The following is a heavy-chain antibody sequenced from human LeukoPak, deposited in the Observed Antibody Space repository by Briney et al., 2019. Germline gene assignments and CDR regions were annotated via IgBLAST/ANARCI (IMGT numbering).Heavy chain of an antibody. CDR3: ARGVEYYDFWSGKIDY. J-gene: IGHJ4*02. CDR1: GFTFSNFW. D-gene: IGHD3-3*01. Sequence: PGGSLRLSCAASGFTFSNFWMHWVRQAPGKGLVWVALIYGDGSFTRYADSVKGRFTISRDNSKNTLYLQMNSLRAEDTAVYYCARGVEYYDFWSGKIDYWGQGTLVTVSS. CDR2: IYGDGSFT. V-gene: IGHV3-74*01.